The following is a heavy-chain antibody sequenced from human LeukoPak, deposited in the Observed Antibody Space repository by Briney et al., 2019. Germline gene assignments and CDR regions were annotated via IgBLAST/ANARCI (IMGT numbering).Heavy chain of an antibody. CDR3: AREGECSGGSCYPNDAFGI. D-gene: IGHD2-15*01. CDR1: GGSICSYY. J-gene: IGHJ3*02. CDR2: IYYSGST. Sequence: SETLSLTCTVSGGSICSYYWSWIRQPPGKGLEWIGYIYYSGSTNYNPSLKSRVTISVDTSKNQFSLKLSSVAAADTAVYYCAREGECSGGSCYPNDAFGIWGQGTMVTVSS. V-gene: IGHV4-59*01.